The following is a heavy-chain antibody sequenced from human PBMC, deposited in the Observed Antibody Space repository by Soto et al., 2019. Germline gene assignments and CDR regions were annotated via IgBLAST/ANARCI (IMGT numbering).Heavy chain of an antibody. CDR2: ISGSGGST. Sequence: GGSLRLSCAASRFTFSNYAMSWVRQAPGKGLEWVSAISGSGGSTYYADSVKGRFTISRDNSKNTLYLQMNSLRAEDTAVYYCAKIPIHLDLGSDAFDIWGQGTMVTVSS. CDR1: RFTFSNYA. D-gene: IGHD3-9*01. J-gene: IGHJ3*02. CDR3: AKIPIHLDLGSDAFDI. V-gene: IGHV3-23*01.